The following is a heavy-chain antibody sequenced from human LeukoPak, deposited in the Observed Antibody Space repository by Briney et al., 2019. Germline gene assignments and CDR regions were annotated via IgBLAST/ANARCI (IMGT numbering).Heavy chain of an antibody. Sequence: SQTLSLTCTVSGGSISSGGYYWSWIRQHPGKGLEWIGYIYYSGSTYYNPPLKSRVTISVDTSKNQFSLKLSSVTAADTAVYYCAKYCSTPSCYYLDSWGQGILVTVSS. J-gene: IGHJ4*02. CDR1: GGSISSGGYY. D-gene: IGHD2-2*01. CDR2: IYYSGST. V-gene: IGHV4-31*03. CDR3: AKYCSTPSCYYLDS.